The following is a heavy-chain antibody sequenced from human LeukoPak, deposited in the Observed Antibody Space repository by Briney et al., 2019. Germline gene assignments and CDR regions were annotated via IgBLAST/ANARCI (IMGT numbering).Heavy chain of an antibody. D-gene: IGHD3-9*01. CDR1: GFTLSSYA. CDR3: ARVDGWLYLQGYMDV. J-gene: IGHJ6*03. CDR2: ISYDGSNK. V-gene: IGHV3-30*04. Sequence: GGSLRLSCAASGFTLSSYAMHWVRQAPGKGLEWVAVISYDGSNKYYADSVKGRFTISRDNSKNTLYLQMNSLRAEDTAVYYCARVDGWLYLQGYMDVWGKGTTVTVSS.